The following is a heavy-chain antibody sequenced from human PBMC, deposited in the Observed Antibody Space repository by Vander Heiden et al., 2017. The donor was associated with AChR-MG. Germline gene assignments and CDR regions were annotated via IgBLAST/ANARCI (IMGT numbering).Heavy chain of an antibody. CDR3: VRRDTAITT. Sequence: EVQLVQSRAEVTKPGASLKISCKGSGYCFPSYWIGWVRQMPGKGLEGMGIIHPTDSDTRYGPSFQGQVTISADKSISTTYLQWSSLEASDTAMYFCVRRDTAITTWGQGTLVTVSS. J-gene: IGHJ4*02. CDR2: IHPTDSDT. CDR1: GYCFPSYW. D-gene: IGHD5-18*01. V-gene: IGHV5-51*01.